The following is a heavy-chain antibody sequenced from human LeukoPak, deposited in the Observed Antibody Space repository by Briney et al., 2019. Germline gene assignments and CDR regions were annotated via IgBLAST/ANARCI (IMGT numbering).Heavy chain of an antibody. CDR3: VKEGHFWSGYFDP. CDR1: GFTFSSYS. D-gene: IGHD3-3*02. Sequence: GGSLRLSCAASGFTFSSYSMNWVRQAPGKGLEWVSSISSSSSYIYYADSVKGRFTISRDNAKNSLYLQMNSLRAEDTAVYYCVKEGHFWSGYFDPWGQGTLVTVSS. CDR2: ISSSSSYI. J-gene: IGHJ5*02. V-gene: IGHV3-21*01.